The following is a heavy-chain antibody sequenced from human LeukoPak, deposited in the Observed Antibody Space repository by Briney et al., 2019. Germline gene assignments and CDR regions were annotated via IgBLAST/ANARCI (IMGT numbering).Heavy chain of an antibody. CDR1: GFTFSSYA. D-gene: IGHD2-2*03. CDR2: ISGSGGST. J-gene: IGHJ4*02. V-gene: IGHV3-23*01. CDR3: AKDASGGYCSSTSCYGDY. Sequence: PGGSLRLSCAASGFTFSSYAMSWVRQAPGKGLEWVSAISGSGGSTYYADSVKGRFTISRDNSKNTLYLQMNSLRAEDTAVYYCAKDASGGYCSSTSCYGDYWGQGTLVTVSS.